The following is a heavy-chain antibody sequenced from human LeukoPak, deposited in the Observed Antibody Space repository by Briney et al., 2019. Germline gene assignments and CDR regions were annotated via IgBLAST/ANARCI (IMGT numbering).Heavy chain of an antibody. V-gene: IGHV4-4*07. CDR1: GGSISSYY. CDR2: FYISGST. Sequence: SETLSLTCTVSGGSISSYYWSWIRQPAGKGLEWIGRFYISGSTNYNPSLKSRVTMSVDTSKNQFSLKLSSVTAADTAVYYCARATGIAAVGYYYMDVWGKGTTVTVSS. D-gene: IGHD6-13*01. CDR3: ARATGIAAVGYYYMDV. J-gene: IGHJ6*03.